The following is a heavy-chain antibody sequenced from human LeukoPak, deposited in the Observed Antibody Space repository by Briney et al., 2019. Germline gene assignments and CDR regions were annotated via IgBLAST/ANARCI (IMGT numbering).Heavy chain of an antibody. D-gene: IGHD1-26*01. V-gene: IGHV4-59*08. CDR2: IYYSGST. Sequence: SETLSLTCTVSGGSISSYYWSWIRQPPGKGLEWIGYIYYSGSTNYNPSLKSRVTISVDTSKNQFSLNLSSVTAADTAVYYCARHESGSYPLDYWGQGTLVTVSS. CDR1: GGSISSYY. J-gene: IGHJ4*02. CDR3: ARHESGSYPLDY.